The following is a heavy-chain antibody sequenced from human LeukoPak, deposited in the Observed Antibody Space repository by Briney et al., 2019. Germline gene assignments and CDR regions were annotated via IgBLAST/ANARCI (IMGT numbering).Heavy chain of an antibody. D-gene: IGHD5-18*01. CDR3: ARDTAMVSLDY. CDR1: GGSISSGSYY. Sequence: SETLSLTCTVSGGSISSGSYYWSWIRQPAGKGLEWIGRIYTSGSTNYNPSLKSRVTISVDTSKNQFSLKLSAVTAADTAVYYCARDTAMVSLDYRGQGTLSPSPQ. J-gene: IGHJ4*02. CDR2: IYTSGST. V-gene: IGHV4-61*02.